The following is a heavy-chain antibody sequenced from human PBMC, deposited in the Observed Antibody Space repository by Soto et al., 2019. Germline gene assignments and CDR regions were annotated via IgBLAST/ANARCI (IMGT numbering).Heavy chain of an antibody. D-gene: IGHD5-12*01. CDR2: IDPSGGIT. J-gene: IGHJ4*02. CDR1: GYSLPNFH. V-gene: IGHV1-46*01. Sequence: ASVKVSCKASGYSLPNFHIHWVRQAPGQGLEWMGMIDPSGGITRDAQRLQGRITITRDASTSTVYMELRSLTSEDTAVYYCARDLSGYDPFDYWGQGTLVTVSS. CDR3: ARDLSGYDPFDY.